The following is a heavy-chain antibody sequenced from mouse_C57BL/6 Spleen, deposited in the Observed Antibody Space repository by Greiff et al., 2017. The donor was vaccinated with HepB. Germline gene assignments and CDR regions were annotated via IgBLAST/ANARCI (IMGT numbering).Heavy chain of an antibody. D-gene: IGHD4-1*01. J-gene: IGHJ4*01. CDR1: GFTFSSYA. Sequence: EVKVVESGEGLVKPGGSLKLSCAASGFTFSSYAMSWVRQTPEKRLEWVAYISSGGDYIYYADTVKGRFTISRDNARNTLYLQMSSLKSEDTAMYYCTRDRTGTTAMDYWGQGTSVTVSS. CDR2: ISSGGDYI. CDR3: TRDRTGTTAMDY. V-gene: IGHV5-9-1*02.